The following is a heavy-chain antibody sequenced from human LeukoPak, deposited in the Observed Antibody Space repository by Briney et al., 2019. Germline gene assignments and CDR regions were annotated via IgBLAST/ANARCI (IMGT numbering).Heavy chain of an antibody. Sequence: ASVTVSCKASGYTFTNYGIVWVRQAPGQGLEWMGWISAYNANTNYAQNLQGRVTMTTDTSTSTAYMDLRSLRSDDTAVYYCARENRYSSSWPLKYFQHWGQGTLVTVSS. V-gene: IGHV1-18*01. CDR2: ISAYNANT. CDR3: ARENRYSSSWPLKYFQH. J-gene: IGHJ1*01. CDR1: GYTFTNYG. D-gene: IGHD6-13*01.